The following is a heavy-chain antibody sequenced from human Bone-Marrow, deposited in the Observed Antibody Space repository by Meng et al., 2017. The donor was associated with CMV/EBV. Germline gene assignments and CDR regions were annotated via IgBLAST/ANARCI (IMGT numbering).Heavy chain of an antibody. Sequence: GESLKISCVASGFTFSSYGMHWVRQAPGKGLEWVTFIRYDVSNKYYADSVKGRFTISRDNSKNTLYLQMNSLRAEDTAVYYCARGLLAESVVVRGMYIPEVRFDPWGQGTLVTVSS. CDR3: ARGLLAESVVVRGMYIPEVRFDP. CDR1: GFTFSSYG. V-gene: IGHV3-30*02. D-gene: IGHD3-10*01. CDR2: IRYDVSNK. J-gene: IGHJ5*02.